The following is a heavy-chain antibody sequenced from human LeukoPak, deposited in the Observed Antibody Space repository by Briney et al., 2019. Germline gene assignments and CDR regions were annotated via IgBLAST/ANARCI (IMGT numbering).Heavy chain of an antibody. D-gene: IGHD6-13*01. CDR3: AREEEQQKRRYAFDI. CDR2: IYYSGST. Sequence: SQTLSLTCTVSGGSISSGGYYWSWIRQHPGKGLEWIGFIYYSGSTYYNPSLKSRVTISVDTSKNQFSLKLSSVTAADTAVYYCAREEEQQKRRYAFDIWGQGTMVTVSS. V-gene: IGHV4-31*03. CDR1: GGSISSGGYY. J-gene: IGHJ3*02.